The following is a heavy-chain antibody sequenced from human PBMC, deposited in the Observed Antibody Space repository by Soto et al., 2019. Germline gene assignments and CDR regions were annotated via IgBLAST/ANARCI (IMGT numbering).Heavy chain of an antibody. Sequence: QVQLQESGPGLVKPSQTLSLTCTVSGGSISSGGYYWSWVRQHPGKGLEWIGYIYYSGSTYYNPSLKSRVTISVYTSKNQFSLKLSSVTAADTAVYYCARAPRLGWNDGGNFDYWGQGTLVTVSS. CDR3: ARAPRLGWNDGGNFDY. CDR1: GGSISSGGYY. J-gene: IGHJ4*02. V-gene: IGHV4-31*03. CDR2: IYYSGST. D-gene: IGHD1-1*01.